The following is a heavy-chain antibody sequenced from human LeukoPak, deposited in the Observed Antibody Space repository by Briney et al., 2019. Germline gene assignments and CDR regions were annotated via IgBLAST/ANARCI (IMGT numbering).Heavy chain of an antibody. J-gene: IGHJ4*02. D-gene: IGHD5-18*01. CDR2: ISGSGGST. CDR3: AKRSYGFSYYFDY. Sequence: GGSLRLSCAASGFTFGSYAMSWVRQAPGKGLEWVSTISGSGGSTYYADSVKGRFTISRDNSKNTLYLQMNSLRAEDTAVYYCAKRSYGFSYYFDYWGQGTLVTVSS. V-gene: IGHV3-23*01. CDR1: GFTFGSYA.